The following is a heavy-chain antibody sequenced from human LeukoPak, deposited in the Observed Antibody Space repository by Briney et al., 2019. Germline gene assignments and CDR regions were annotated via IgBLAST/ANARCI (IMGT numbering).Heavy chain of an antibody. Sequence: WASVKVSCKASGGTFSSYAISWVRQAPGQGLEWMGGIIPIFGTANYAQKFQGRVTITADESTSTAYMELSSLRSEDTAVYYCARGYDTTGYFSYWGQGTLVTVSS. J-gene: IGHJ4*02. CDR2: IIPIFGTA. V-gene: IGHV1-69*13. D-gene: IGHD3-22*01. CDR1: GGTFSSYA. CDR3: ARGYDTTGYFSY.